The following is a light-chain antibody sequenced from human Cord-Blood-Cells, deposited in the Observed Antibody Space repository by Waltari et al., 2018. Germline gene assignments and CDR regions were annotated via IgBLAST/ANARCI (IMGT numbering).Light chain of an antibody. CDR1: SLRSYY. Sequence: SSELTQDPAVSVALGQTVRITCQGASLRSYYASWYQQKPGPAPVLVIYGKNNRPSGIPDRFSASNTGNTASLTFTGAQAEDEADYYCNSRDSSGNHVVFGGGTKLTVL. CDR2: GKN. CDR3: NSRDSSGNHVV. J-gene: IGLJ2*01. V-gene: IGLV3-19*01.